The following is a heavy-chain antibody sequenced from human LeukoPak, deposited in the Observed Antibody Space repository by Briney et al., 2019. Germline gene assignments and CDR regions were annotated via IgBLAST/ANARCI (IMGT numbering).Heavy chain of an antibody. J-gene: IGHJ6*03. V-gene: IGHV4-59*13. CDR2: IYYSGST. CDR3: TRGSIAYFYMDV. D-gene: IGHD3-22*01. Sequence: SETLSLPCTVSGGSISSYHWSWIRQPPGKGLELIGNIYYSGSTNYHPYLKSRVTISIDTSKNQFSLKLSSVTAADAAVYYCTRGSIAYFYMDVWGKGTTVTISS. CDR1: GGSISSYH.